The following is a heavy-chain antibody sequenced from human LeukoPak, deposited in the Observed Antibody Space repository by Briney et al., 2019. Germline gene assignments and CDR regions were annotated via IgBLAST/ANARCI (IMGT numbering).Heavy chain of an antibody. CDR2: INSDGSDT. CDR1: GIIFSSYW. J-gene: IGHJ3*02. V-gene: IGHV3-74*01. CDR3: ARGGSPPEALGDAFDI. D-gene: IGHD1-26*01. Sequence: GGSLRLSCAASGIIFSSYWMSWVRQAPGKGLVRVSRINSDGSDTRYADSVKGRFTISRDNAKNTLSLQMNSLRVEDTAVYFCARGGSPPEALGDAFDIWGQGTMVTVSS.